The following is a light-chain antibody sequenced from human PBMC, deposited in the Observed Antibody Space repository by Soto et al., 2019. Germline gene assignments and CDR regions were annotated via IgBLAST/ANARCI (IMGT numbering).Light chain of an antibody. CDR2: TAS. Sequence: IQLTQSPSSLSASVGDRVTITCRASQGISSYLAWYQQKPGKAPNLLIHTASALQSGVPSRFSGSGSGTDFTLLISSLQTEDFATYYCQQLNSYPWTFGQGTKVEIK. V-gene: IGKV1-9*01. J-gene: IGKJ1*01. CDR1: QGISSY. CDR3: QQLNSYPWT.